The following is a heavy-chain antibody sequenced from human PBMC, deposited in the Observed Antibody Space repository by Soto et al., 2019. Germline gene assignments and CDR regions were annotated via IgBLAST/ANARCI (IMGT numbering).Heavy chain of an antibody. V-gene: IGHV3-30*18. CDR1: GFSFTTYV. CDR2: TSHDGSYK. CDR3: AKGLLAIVGTTLPRDAFNI. Sequence: QVQLVESGGGVVQPGRSLRLSCAASGFSFTTYVMHWVRQAPGKGLEWVAVTSHDGSYKYYGDAVKGRFTISRDTSKNAVYLEMNSLRPEDTAVYYCAKGLLAIVGTTLPRDAFNIWGQGTMVTVSS. D-gene: IGHD1-26*01. J-gene: IGHJ3*02.